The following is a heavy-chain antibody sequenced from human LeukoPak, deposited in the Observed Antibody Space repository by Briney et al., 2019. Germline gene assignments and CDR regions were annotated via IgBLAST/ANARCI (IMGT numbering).Heavy chain of an antibody. J-gene: IGHJ4*02. CDR3: TRWLSH. V-gene: IGHV3-66*01. CDR2: IYSGGTT. CDR1: GFTVSSNY. D-gene: IGHD3-10*01. Sequence: GGSLRLSCAASGFTVSSNYMTCVRQAPGKGLEWVSVIYSGGTTSYADSVKGRFTISRDDSKNTLYLQMNSLRDEDTAVYYCTRWLSHWGQGTLVTVSS.